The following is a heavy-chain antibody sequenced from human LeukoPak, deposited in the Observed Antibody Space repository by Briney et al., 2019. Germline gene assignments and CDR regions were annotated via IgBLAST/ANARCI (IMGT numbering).Heavy chain of an antibody. D-gene: IGHD6-19*01. Sequence: GGSLRLSCAASGFTFSSYAMSWVRQAPGKGLEWVSAISGSGGSTYHADSVEGRFTSSRDNSKNTLYLQMNSLRAEDTAVYYCASGWGYFDYWGQGTLVTVSS. CDR2: ISGSGGST. CDR3: ASGWGYFDY. J-gene: IGHJ4*02. CDR1: GFTFSSYA. V-gene: IGHV3-23*01.